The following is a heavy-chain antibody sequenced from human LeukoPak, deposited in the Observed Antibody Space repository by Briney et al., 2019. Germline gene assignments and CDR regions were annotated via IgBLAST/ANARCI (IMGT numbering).Heavy chain of an antibody. V-gene: IGHV3-23*01. CDR3: AKTITMVRGVILGNFDY. CDR2: ISGSGGST. CDR1: GFTFSSYA. D-gene: IGHD3-10*01. J-gene: IGHJ4*02. Sequence: QPGGSLRLSCAASGFTFSSYAMSWVRQAPVKGLEWVSAISGSGGSTYYADSVKGRFTISRDNSKNTLFLQMNSLRAEDTAVYYCAKTITMVRGVILGNFDYWGQGTLVTVSS.